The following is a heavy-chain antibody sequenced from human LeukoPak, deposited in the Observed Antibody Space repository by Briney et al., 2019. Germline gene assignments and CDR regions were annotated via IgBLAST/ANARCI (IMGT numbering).Heavy chain of an antibody. D-gene: IGHD3-22*01. CDR2: INWNGGST. CDR1: GFTFDDYG. J-gene: IGHJ3*02. CDR3: ARGSYDSSGYYPDDAFDI. Sequence: PGGSLRLSCAASGFTFDDYGMSWVRQAPGKGLEWVSGINWNGGSTGYADSVKGRFTISRDNAKNSLYLQMNSLRAEDTALYYCARGSYDSSGYYPDDAFDIWGQGTMVTVSS. V-gene: IGHV3-20*04.